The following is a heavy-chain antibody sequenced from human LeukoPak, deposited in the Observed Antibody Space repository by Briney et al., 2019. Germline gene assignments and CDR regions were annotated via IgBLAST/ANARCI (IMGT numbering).Heavy chain of an antibody. J-gene: IGHJ4*02. D-gene: IGHD3-10*01. V-gene: IGHV4-59*08. Sequence: SETLSLTCTVSGGSISNYYWSWIRQPPGKGLEWIGYMYYSGSTKYNPSLKSRVTISGDTSKNQFSLKLISVTAADAAVYYCAGHDYYGSGSYSWGQGTLVTVSS. CDR2: MYYSGST. CDR1: GGSISNYY. CDR3: AGHDYYGSGSYS.